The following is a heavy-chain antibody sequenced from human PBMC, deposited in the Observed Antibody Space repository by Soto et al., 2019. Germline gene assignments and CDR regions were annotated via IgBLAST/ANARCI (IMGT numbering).Heavy chain of an antibody. CDR1: GFSFSNYN. CDR3: ARDFGHGYYLDY. Sequence: XGSLILSCVASGFSFSNYNMNWVRQAPGKGLDWVSYITDSSDTVHYADSVRGRFTISRDNAESSLYLQMNSLRDEDTAVYFCARDFGHGYYLDYWGRGTLVTVSS. V-gene: IGHV3-48*02. CDR2: ITDSSDTV. J-gene: IGHJ4*02. D-gene: IGHD3-3*01.